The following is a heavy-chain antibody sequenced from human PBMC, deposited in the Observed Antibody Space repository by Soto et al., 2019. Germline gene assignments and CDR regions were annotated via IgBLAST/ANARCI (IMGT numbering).Heavy chain of an antibody. CDR3: TTAVMITFGGVIVPG. Sequence: EVQLVESGGGLVKPGGSLRLSCAASGFTFSNAWMSWVRQAPGKGLEWVGRIKSKTDGGTTDYAAPVKGRFTISRDDSKNTLYLQMNSLKTEDTAVYYCTTAVMITFGGVIVPGWGQGTLVTVSS. D-gene: IGHD3-16*02. CDR2: IKSKTDGGTT. V-gene: IGHV3-15*01. J-gene: IGHJ4*02. CDR1: GFTFSNAW.